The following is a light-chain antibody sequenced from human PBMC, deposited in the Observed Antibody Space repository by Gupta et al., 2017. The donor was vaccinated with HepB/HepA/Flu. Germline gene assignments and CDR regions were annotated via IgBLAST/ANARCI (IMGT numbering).Light chain of an antibody. CDR2: GAS. CDR3: QHTNMTPFT. CDR1: RTISNY. J-gene: IGKJ1*01. Sequence: DIQMTQSPSSLVASVGDRVTITWLASRTISNYLNWYQQKPGTAPKLLIYGASRVKNGVPSSCSGRGSEKEFTLTISRRQPEDVATYYCQHTNMTPFTFGRGTKVEIK. V-gene: IGKV1-39*01.